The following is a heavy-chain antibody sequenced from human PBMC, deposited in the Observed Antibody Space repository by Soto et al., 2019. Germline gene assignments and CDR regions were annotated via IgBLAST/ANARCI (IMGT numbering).Heavy chain of an antibody. CDR2: ISGGGDGR. V-gene: IGHV3-23*01. Sequence: EVQLLESGGGLVQPGGSLRLSCAASGFTFSNYAMTWVRQAPGKGLEWVSNISGGGDGRYYADSVRGRFTVSRDNSKNTLYLQMNSLRAEETAVYYCASDDPSSSGYDAFDIWGQGTMVTVSS. CDR1: GFTFSNYA. D-gene: IGHD6-19*01. J-gene: IGHJ3*02. CDR3: ASDDPSSSGYDAFDI.